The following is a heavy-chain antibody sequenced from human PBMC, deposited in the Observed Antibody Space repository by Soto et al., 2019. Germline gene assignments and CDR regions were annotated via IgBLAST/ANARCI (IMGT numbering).Heavy chain of an antibody. V-gene: IGHV3-30-3*01. Sequence: GGSLRLSCAASGFPFSSYAMHWVRQAPGKGLEWVAVISYDGSNNYYADSVKGRFTISRDNSKNTLYLQMNSLRAEDTAVYYCARDLYYYDSSGYPYFDYWGQGTLVTVSS. CDR2: ISYDGSNN. D-gene: IGHD3-22*01. CDR1: GFPFSSYA. J-gene: IGHJ4*02. CDR3: ARDLYYYDSSGYPYFDY.